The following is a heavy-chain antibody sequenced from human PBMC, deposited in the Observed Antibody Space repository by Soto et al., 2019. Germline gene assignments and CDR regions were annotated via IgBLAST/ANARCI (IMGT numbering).Heavy chain of an antibody. Sequence: PGGSLRLSCAASGFTFSNYWMHWVRQAPGKGLVWVSRINSGGSSTSYADSVKGRFTVSRDNARNTLYLQMNSLRPEDTAVYYCARAYCSGGSCYSGDAFDIWGQGTMVTVSS. CDR3: ARAYCSGGSCYSGDAFDI. CDR1: GFTFSNYW. J-gene: IGHJ3*02. CDR2: INSGGSST. V-gene: IGHV3-74*01. D-gene: IGHD2-15*01.